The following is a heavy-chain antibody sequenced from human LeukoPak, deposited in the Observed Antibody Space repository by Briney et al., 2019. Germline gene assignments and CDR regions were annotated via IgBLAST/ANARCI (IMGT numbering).Heavy chain of an antibody. V-gene: IGHV4-34*01. J-gene: IGHJ4*02. CDR2: INHSGST. CDR1: GGSFSGYY. CDR3: ARGLKTATSY. Sequence: SETLSLTCAVYGGSFSGYYWSWIRQPPGKGLEWIGEINHSGSTNYNPSLKSRVTISVDTSKNQFSLKLSSVTAADTAVYYCARGLKTATSYWGQGTLVTVSS.